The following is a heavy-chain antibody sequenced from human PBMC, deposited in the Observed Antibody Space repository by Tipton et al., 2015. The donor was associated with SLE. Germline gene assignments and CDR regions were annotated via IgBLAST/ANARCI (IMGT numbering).Heavy chain of an antibody. CDR3: ARDHIAGGAFDI. Sequence: TLSLTCTVSGGSISSYYWSWIRQPAGKGLEWIGRIYTSGSTNYNPSLKSRVAMSVDTSKNQFSLKLSSVTAADTAVYYCARDHIAGGAFDIWGQGTMVTVSS. CDR2: IYTSGST. V-gene: IGHV4-4*07. J-gene: IGHJ3*02. CDR1: GGSISSYY. D-gene: IGHD6-13*01.